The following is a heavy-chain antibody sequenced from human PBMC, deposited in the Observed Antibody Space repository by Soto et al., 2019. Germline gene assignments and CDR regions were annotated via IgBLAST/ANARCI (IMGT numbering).Heavy chain of an antibody. J-gene: IGHJ6*03. CDR1: GYTFTSYD. Sequence: GASVKVSCKASGYTFTSYDINWVRQATGQGLEWMGWMNPNSGNTGYAQKFQGRVTMTRNTSISTAYMELSSLRSEDTAVYYCARRTLSIQQMVYYYYYMDVWGKGTTVNVSS. CDR3: ARRTLSIQQMVYYYYYMDV. V-gene: IGHV1-8*01. CDR2: MNPNSGNT. D-gene: IGHD6-13*01.